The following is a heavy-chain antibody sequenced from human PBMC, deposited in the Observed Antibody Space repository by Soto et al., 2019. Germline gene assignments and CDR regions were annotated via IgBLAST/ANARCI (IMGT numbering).Heavy chain of an antibody. Sequence: QVQLVQSGAEVKKPGSSVKVSCKASGGTFSSYAISWVRQAPGQGLEWMGGIIPIFGTANYAQKFQGRVTITADESTSTAYMDLSRLRSEDTAVYYCVTPPGGGTAYYYCGMDVWGQGTTGNVS. CDR2: IIPIFGTA. CDR1: GGTFSSYA. J-gene: IGHJ6*02. CDR3: VTPPGGGTAYYYCGMDV. V-gene: IGHV1-69*12. D-gene: IGHD3-16*01.